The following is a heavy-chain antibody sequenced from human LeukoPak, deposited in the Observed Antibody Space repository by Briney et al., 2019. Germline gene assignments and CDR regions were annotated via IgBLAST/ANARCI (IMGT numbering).Heavy chain of an antibody. D-gene: IGHD3-3*01. J-gene: IGHJ4*03. CDR1: GFTFNSSW. CDR3: SSEDFGSGYRFDY. V-gene: IGHV3-48*03. Sequence: GGSLRLSCAASGFTFNSSWMHWVRQAPGKGLDWVSYISSTCSTIYYADSVKGRFTISSDNAKNSLYLQMNSLRGEDTAVYYCSSEDFGSGYRFDYRGQGATVTVSS. CDR2: ISSTCSTI.